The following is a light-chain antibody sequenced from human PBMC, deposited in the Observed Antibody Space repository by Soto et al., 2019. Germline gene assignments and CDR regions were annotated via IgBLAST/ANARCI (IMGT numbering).Light chain of an antibody. Sequence: EIVLTQSPDTLSLSPGERATLSCRASQSVSSYLAWYQHKPGQAPRLLIYDASRRSTGIPARFSGSGSGTDFTLTITSLEHEDFAVYYGQQRRDWPLTFGGGNKVEAK. CDR2: DAS. J-gene: IGKJ4*01. V-gene: IGKV3-11*01. CDR3: QQRRDWPLT. CDR1: QSVSSY.